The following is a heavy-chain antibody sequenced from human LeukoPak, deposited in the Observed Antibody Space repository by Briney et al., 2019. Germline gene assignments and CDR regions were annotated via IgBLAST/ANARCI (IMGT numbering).Heavy chain of an antibody. D-gene: IGHD6-6*01. J-gene: IGHJ5*02. CDR1: GFTFSSYS. Sequence: GGSLRLSCAASGFTFSSYSMNWVRQAPGKGLEWVSSISTSSSYINYADSVKGRFTISRDNAKNSLYLQMNSLRAEDTAVYYCARGSSNIAARNNWFDPWGQGTLVTVSS. CDR2: ISTSSSYI. V-gene: IGHV3-21*01. CDR3: ARGSSNIAARNNWFDP.